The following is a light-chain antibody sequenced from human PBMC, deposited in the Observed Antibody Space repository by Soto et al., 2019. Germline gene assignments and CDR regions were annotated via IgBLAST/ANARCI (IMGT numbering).Light chain of an antibody. CDR2: AAS. V-gene: IGKV1D-12*01. Sequence: DLQLNKSTCSACPSVGNRVTLTFVAIRVIGSSLGWYQQKRGGAPKLLIYAASALQSGVPPRFSGSGSGTEFTLSISSLQPEDFATYYCQHTDDFPRTFGGGTKVDIK. CDR1: RVIGSS. CDR3: QHTDDFPRT. J-gene: IGKJ4*01.